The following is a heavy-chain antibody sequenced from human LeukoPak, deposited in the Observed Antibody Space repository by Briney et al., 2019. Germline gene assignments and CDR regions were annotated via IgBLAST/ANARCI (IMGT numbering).Heavy chain of an antibody. V-gene: IGHV3-7*03. J-gene: IGHJ4*02. CDR3: AKDSGDYDILTGYSHSYFDY. Sequence: GGSLRLSCAASGFTFSSYWMSWVRQAPGKGLEWVANIKQDGSEKYYVDSVKGRFTISRDNAKNSLYLQMNSLRAEDTALYYCAKDSGDYDILTGYSHSYFDYWGQGTLVTVSS. D-gene: IGHD3-9*01. CDR2: IKQDGSEK. CDR1: GFTFSSYW.